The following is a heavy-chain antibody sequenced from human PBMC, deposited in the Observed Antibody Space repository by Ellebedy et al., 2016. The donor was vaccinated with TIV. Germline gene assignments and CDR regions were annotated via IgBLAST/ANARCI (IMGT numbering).Heavy chain of an antibody. D-gene: IGHD1-7*01. V-gene: IGHV3-7*03. CDR2: AKQDGTQQ. Sequence: PSETLSLTCAASGFTFSSYAMSWVRQGPGKGLEWVATAKQDGTQQYYASSVGGRFVISRDNTKNSLYLRINDPRDEDTAVYFCARSSSNYWYFDVWGRGTLVTVSS. CDR1: GFTFSSYA. J-gene: IGHJ2*01. CDR3: ARSSSNYWYFDV.